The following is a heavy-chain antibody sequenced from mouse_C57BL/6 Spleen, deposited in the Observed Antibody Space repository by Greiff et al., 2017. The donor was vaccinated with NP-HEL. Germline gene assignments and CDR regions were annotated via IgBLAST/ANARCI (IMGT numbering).Heavy chain of an antibody. V-gene: IGHV1-64*01. CDR2: IHPNSGST. CDR1: GYTFTSYW. Sequence: QVQLQQPGAELVKPGASVKLSCKASGYTFTSYWMHWVKQRPGQGLEWIGMIHPNSGSTNYNEKFKSKATLTVDKSSSTAYMQLSSLTSEDSAVYYCASPYYDGSSYVLYWYFDVWGTGTTVTVSS. J-gene: IGHJ1*03. D-gene: IGHD1-1*01. CDR3: ASPYYDGSSYVLYWYFDV.